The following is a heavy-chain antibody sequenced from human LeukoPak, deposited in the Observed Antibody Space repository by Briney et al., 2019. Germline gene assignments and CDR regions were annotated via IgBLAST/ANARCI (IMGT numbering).Heavy chain of an antibody. J-gene: IGHJ6*02. Sequence: PGGSLRLSCAASGFTFSSYAMSWVRQAPGKGLEWVSVIYSGGSTYYADSVKGRFTISRHNSKNTLYLQMNSLRAEDTAVYYCARSVDYGEGMDVWGQGTTVTVSS. CDR3: ARSVDYGEGMDV. V-gene: IGHV3-53*04. CDR1: GFTFSSYA. CDR2: IYSGGST. D-gene: IGHD4-17*01.